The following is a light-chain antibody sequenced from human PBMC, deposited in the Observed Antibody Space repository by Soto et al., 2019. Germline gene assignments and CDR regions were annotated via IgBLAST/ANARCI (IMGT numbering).Light chain of an antibody. CDR2: EAS. CDR1: QSVGNN. Sequence: EIVLTQSPATLSLSPAERATLSCRASQSVGNNLAWYQQKPGQAPGLLIYEASTRATGIPARFSGSGSGTDFTLTISSLEPEDFAVYYCQQHANWPLTFGGGTKVEIK. J-gene: IGKJ4*01. V-gene: IGKV3-11*01. CDR3: QQHANWPLT.